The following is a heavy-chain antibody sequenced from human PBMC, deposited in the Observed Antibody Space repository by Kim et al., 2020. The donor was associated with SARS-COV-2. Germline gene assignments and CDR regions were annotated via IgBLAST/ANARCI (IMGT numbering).Heavy chain of an antibody. CDR1: GFSFSSYS. CDR2: ISSGSSTI. V-gene: IGHV3-48*04. CDR3: ARVRGAWYMDY. D-gene: IGHD6-19*01. Sequence: GGSLRLSCAASGFSFSSYSMNWVRQAPGKGLEWVSYISSGSSTIYYADSVKGRFTISRDNAKNSLYLQMNSLKAEDTAVYFCARVRGAWYMDYWGQGTLVTVSS. J-gene: IGHJ4*02.